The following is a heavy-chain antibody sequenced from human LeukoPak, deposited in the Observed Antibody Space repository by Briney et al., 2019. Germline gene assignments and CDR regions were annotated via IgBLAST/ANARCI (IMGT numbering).Heavy chain of an antibody. J-gene: IGHJ4*02. V-gene: IGHV4-61*05. CDR3: ARGGITMVRGVPTAFDY. CDR1: GGSISSSNYY. Sequence: PSETLSLTCTVSGGSISSSNYYWGWIRQPPGKGLEWIGYIYYSGSTNYNPSLKSRVTISVDTSKNQFSLKLSSVTAADTAVYYCARGGITMVRGVPTAFDYWGQGTLVTVSS. D-gene: IGHD3-10*01. CDR2: IYYSGST.